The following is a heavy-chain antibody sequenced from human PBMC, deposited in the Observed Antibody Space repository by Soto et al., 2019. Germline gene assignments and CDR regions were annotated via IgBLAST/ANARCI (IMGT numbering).Heavy chain of an antibody. CDR1: GFTVGSNY. Sequence: GGSLRLSCAASGFTVGSNYMSWVRRAPGKGLEWVSVIYSGGSTYYADSVKGRFTISRDNSKNTLYLQMNSLRAEDTAVYYCARGRNYDSSGYHFDYWGQGTLVTVSS. J-gene: IGHJ4*02. CDR2: IYSGGST. V-gene: IGHV3-53*01. D-gene: IGHD3-22*01. CDR3: ARGRNYDSSGYHFDY.